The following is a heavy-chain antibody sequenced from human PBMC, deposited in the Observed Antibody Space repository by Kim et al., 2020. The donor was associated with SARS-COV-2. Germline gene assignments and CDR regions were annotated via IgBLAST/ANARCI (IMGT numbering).Heavy chain of an antibody. CDR2: ISGSSSSI. CDR3: ARVGTSGYYYSHY. J-gene: IGHJ4*02. CDR1: GFTFSSYG. V-gene: IGHV3-48*02. D-gene: IGHD3-22*01. Sequence: GGSLRLSCAASGFTFSSYGMNWVRQAPGKGLEWVSYISGSSSSIYYADSVKGRFTASRDNAKNSLYLQMNSLRDEDAAVYYCARVGTSGYYYSHYWGQGTLVTVSS.